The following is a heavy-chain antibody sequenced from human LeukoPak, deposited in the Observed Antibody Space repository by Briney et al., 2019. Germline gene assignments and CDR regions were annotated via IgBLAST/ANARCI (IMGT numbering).Heavy chain of an antibody. CDR2: IYYSGST. D-gene: IGHD1-14*01. CDR3: ARLGGNPANWFDP. Sequence: PSETLSLTCTVSGGSISSSSYYWGWIRQPPGKGLEWIGSIYYSGSTYYNPSLKSRVTISVDTSKNQFSLKLSSVTAADMAVYYCARLGGNPANWFDPWGQGTLVTVSS. CDR1: GGSISSSSYY. J-gene: IGHJ5*02. V-gene: IGHV4-39*01.